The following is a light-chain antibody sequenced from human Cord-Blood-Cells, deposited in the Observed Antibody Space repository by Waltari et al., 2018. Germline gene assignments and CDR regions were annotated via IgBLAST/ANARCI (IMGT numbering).Light chain of an antibody. J-gene: IGKJ1*01. Sequence: VIWMTQSPSLLSASTGDRLTISCRMSQGIRSYLAWYQQKPGKAPEPLIYAASTLQSGVPSRFSGSGSGTDFTLTISCLQSEDFATYYCQQYYSLPRTFGQGTKVEIK. V-gene: IGKV1D-8*01. CDR3: QQYYSLPRT. CDR1: QGIRSY. CDR2: AAS.